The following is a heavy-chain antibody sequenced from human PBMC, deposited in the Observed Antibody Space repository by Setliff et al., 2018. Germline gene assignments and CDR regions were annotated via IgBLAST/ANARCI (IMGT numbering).Heavy chain of an antibody. Sequence: ASVKVSCKVSGSTVTESSMHWVRQAPGKGLEWMGGFDPEDGERIYAQHFQGRLTMTEDTSTDTAYMELSSLRSEDTAVYYCATGFLRYDILTGYYQRPHYFEYWGQGTLV. CDR2: FDPEDGER. V-gene: IGHV1-24*01. CDR3: ATGFLRYDILTGYYQRPHYFEY. CDR1: GSTVTESS. D-gene: IGHD3-9*01. J-gene: IGHJ4*02.